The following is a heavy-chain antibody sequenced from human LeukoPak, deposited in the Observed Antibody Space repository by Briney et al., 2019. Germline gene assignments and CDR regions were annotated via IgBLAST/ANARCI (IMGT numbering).Heavy chain of an antibody. J-gene: IGHJ4*02. V-gene: IGHV3-21*03. CDR3: TTECVGEGYDILTGYYNGPWDGYFDY. CDR2: SSGATYI. Sequence: SSGATYIYYADSLRGRFTISRDNAKNSLYLQMNSLKTEDTAVYYCTTECVGEGYDILTGYYNGPWDGYFDYWGQGTLVTVSS. D-gene: IGHD3-9*01.